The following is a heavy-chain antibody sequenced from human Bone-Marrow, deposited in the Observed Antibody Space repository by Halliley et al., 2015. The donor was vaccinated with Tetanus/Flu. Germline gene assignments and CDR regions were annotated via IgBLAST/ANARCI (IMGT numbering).Heavy chain of an antibody. D-gene: IGHD3-10*01. CDR2: ISYGGNT. V-gene: IGHV4-59*01. J-gene: IGHJ5*02. CDR3: ARERGRYFDSGSYNWLDP. Sequence: ISYGGNTKYNPSLKSRVTMSTHTSNNQFSLRLSSVTAADTAIYFCARERGRYFDSGSYNWLDPWGQGTLVTVSS.